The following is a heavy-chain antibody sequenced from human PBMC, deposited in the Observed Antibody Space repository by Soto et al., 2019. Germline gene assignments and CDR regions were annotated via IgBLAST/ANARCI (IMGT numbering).Heavy chain of an antibody. CDR2: IYYSGST. J-gene: IGHJ3*02. Sequence: QLQLQESGPGLVKPSETLFLTCTVSGGSISSSSYYWGWIRQPPGKGLEWIGSIYYSGSTYYNPSLKSRVPISVDTSKNQFSLKLSSVTAADTAVYYCARLLVVLMLRDAFDIWGQGTMVTVSS. CDR1: GGSISSSSYY. D-gene: IGHD2-8*01. V-gene: IGHV4-39*01. CDR3: ARLLVVLMLRDAFDI.